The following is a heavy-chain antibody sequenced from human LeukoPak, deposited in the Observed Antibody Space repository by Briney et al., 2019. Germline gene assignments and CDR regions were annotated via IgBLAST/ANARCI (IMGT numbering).Heavy chain of an antibody. J-gene: IGHJ4*02. Sequence: GGSLRLSCAVSGFTFGRFAMNWVRQAPGKGLEWISYVGISSGNTKYADSVKGRFTISGDKAKNSLYLQMNSLRVEDTAVYYCARDTKYAFDNWGQGTLVTVSS. D-gene: IGHD2-2*01. CDR2: VGISSGNT. CDR3: ARDTKYAFDN. CDR1: GFTFGRFA. V-gene: IGHV3-48*01.